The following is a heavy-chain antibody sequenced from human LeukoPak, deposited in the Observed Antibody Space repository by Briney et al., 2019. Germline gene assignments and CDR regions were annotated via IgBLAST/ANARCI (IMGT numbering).Heavy chain of an antibody. J-gene: IGHJ4*02. Sequence: GGSLRLSCAASGFTFSSYSMNWVRQAPGKGLEWVSSISSSSSYIYYADSVKGRFTISRDNAKNSLYLQMNSLRAEDTAVYYCARDPATETTVFDYWGQGTLVTVSS. CDR1: GFTFSSYS. V-gene: IGHV3-21*01. CDR2: ISSSSSYI. D-gene: IGHD4-17*01. CDR3: ARDPATETTVFDY.